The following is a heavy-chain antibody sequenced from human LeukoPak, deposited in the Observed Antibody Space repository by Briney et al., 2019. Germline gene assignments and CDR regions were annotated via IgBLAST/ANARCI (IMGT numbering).Heavy chain of an antibody. CDR2: IYYSGNT. CDR3: VREGQLANYNWFDP. D-gene: IGHD6-6*01. CDR1: GGSISPHY. Sequence: PSETLSLTCTVSGGSISPHYWSWIRQSPGKGLEWIGYIYYSGNTNYNPSLKSRVTISVDTSKNQFSLKLTSVTAADTAVYYCVREGQLANYNWFDPWGQGTLVTVSS. V-gene: IGHV4-59*11. J-gene: IGHJ5*02.